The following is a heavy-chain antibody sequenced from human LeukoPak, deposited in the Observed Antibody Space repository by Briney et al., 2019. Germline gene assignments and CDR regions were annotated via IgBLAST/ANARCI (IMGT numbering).Heavy chain of an antibody. V-gene: IGHV3-30*07. J-gene: IGHJ4*02. D-gene: IGHD6-6*01. CDR1: GFTFRRFS. Sequence: GRSLRLSCAASGFTFRRFSIHWVRQAPGKGLDWVAIISKDGSIKYYADSVKGRFTISRDNSENTVYLQMSSLRAEDTAVYYCAKGLSAARVYYFDYWGQGTLVTVSS. CDR3: AKGLSAARVYYFDY. CDR2: ISKDGSIK.